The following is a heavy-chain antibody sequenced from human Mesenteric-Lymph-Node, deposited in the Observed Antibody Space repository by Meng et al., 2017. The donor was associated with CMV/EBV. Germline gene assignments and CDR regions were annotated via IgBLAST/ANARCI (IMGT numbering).Heavy chain of an antibody. CDR3: ARDRGGDCYYDF. J-gene: IGHJ4*02. Sequence: TVSGGSISSASYFVPFMRQHNRLHLDWIDSLYYRSTPSSPPSLPILVTISLDPSKNQFSLKLSSVTAADTAVYYCARDRGGDCYYDFWGQGTVVTVSS. D-gene: IGHD2-21*02. CDR2: LYYRSTP. V-gene: IGHV4-31*01. CDR1: GGSISSASYF.